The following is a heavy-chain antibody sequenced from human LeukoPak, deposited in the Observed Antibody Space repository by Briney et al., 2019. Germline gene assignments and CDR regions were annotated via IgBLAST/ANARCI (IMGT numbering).Heavy chain of an antibody. CDR1: GFTFRSYE. V-gene: IGHV3-48*03. J-gene: IGHJ4*02. D-gene: IGHD3-22*01. CDR2: ISSSGSTI. CDR3: ARQYYYDSSGYYYDDY. Sequence: GGSLRLSCAASGFTFRSYEINWVRQAPGKGLEWVSYISSSGSTIYYADSVKGRFTISRDNAKNSLYLQMNSLRAEDTAVYYCARQYYYDSSGYYYDDYWGQGTLVTVSS.